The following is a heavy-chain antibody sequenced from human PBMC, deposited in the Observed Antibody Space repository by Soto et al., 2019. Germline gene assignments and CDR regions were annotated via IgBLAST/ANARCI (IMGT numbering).Heavy chain of an antibody. Sequence: QVQLVQSGAEVKNPGSSVMVSCKTSGGGFSNYAFSWVRQAPGQGLEWVGGVIPVRGTSNYAQKFQGTVTVTADEATRTVYMEVSRLRFEDTAVYYCARHSEVETTYYHPFDVWGQGTTVIVSS. V-gene: IGHV1-69*01. CDR3: ARHSEVETTYYHPFDV. D-gene: IGHD3-22*01. J-gene: IGHJ6*02. CDR2: VIPVRGTS. CDR1: GGGFSNYA.